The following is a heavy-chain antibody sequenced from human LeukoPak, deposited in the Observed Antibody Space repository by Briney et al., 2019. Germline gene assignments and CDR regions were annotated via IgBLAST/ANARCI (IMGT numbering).Heavy chain of an antibody. Sequence: PGGSLRLSCAASGFTFSSYAMHWVRQAPGKGLEWVAVISYDGSNKYYADSVKGRFTISRDNSKNTLYLQMNSLRAEDTAVYYCARAVLRYFAWSAGNYWGQGTLVTVSS. D-gene: IGHD3-9*01. V-gene: IGHV3-30*04. CDR2: ISYDGSNK. J-gene: IGHJ4*02. CDR1: GFTFSSYA. CDR3: ARAVLRYFAWSAGNY.